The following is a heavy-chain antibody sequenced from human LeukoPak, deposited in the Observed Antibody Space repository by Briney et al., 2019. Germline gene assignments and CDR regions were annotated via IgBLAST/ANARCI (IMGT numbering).Heavy chain of an antibody. D-gene: IGHD3-22*01. J-gene: IGHJ4*02. CDR2: INHSGST. CDR3: ARPRTSSGYYGGEFDY. V-gene: IGHV4-39*07. Sequence: SETLSLTCNVSGGSISSGDYYWTWIRQPPGKGLEWIGEINHSGSTNYNPSLKSRVTISVDTSKNQFSLKLSSVTAADTAVYYCARPRTSSGYYGGEFDYWGQGTLVTVSS. CDR1: GGSISSGDYY.